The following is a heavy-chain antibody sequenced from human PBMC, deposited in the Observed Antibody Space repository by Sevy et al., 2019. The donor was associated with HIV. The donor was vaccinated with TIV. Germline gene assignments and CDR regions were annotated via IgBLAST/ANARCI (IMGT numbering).Heavy chain of an antibody. V-gene: IGHV3-74*01. CDR3: VAANSWKDY. J-gene: IGHJ4*02. CDR2: VNSDGTST. CDR1: GFTFSNYW. Sequence: GGSLRLSCAASGFTFSNYWMHWVRQAPGKGLVWVSRVNSDGTSTTYADSVKGRFTNSRDNDKNTLCLQMSSLRAEDTAVNYCVAANSWKDYWGQGTLVTVSS. D-gene: IGHD1-1*01.